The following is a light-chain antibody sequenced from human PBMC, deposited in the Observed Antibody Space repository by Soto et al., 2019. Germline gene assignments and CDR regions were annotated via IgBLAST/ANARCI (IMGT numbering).Light chain of an antibody. CDR3: QQYGSSYTWT. V-gene: IGKV3-20*01. Sequence: EIVLTQSPGTLSLSPGERATLSGRASQSVSSNYLAWYQPKPGQAPRLXXYGASSRANGIPDRFSGSGSGTDLTLTVRRLEPEDFAVYDGQQYGSSYTWTFGQGTKVDIK. J-gene: IGKJ1*01. CDR1: QSVSSNY. CDR2: GAS.